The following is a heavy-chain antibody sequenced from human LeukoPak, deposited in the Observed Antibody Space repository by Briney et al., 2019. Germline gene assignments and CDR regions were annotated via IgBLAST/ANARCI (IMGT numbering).Heavy chain of an antibody. V-gene: IGHV3-23*01. CDR2: VRGSGDST. Sequence: GGSLRLSCAASGFTFSRSAMSWVRQVPGKGLEWVSAVRGSGDSTYYADSVKGRFTISRDNSKNTLYLQLNSLRVEDTAVYYCAKTSREYSTYDSPFDFWGQGTLVTVSS. D-gene: IGHD5-12*01. CDR3: AKTSREYSTYDSPFDF. CDR1: GFTFSRSA. J-gene: IGHJ4*02.